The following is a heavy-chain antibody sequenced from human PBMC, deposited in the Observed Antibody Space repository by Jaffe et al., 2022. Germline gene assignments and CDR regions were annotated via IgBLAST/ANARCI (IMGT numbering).Heavy chain of an antibody. CDR1: GFTFSSYG. V-gene: IGHV3-30*02. D-gene: IGHD3-10*01. CDR2: IRYDGSNK. CDR3: AKGSGSSGSYYNGVGGY. Sequence: QVQLVESGGGVVQPGGSLRLSCAASGFTFSSYGMHWVRQAPGKGLEWVAFIRYDGSNKYYADSVKGRFTISRDNSKNTLYLQMNSLRAEDTAVYYCAKGSGSSGSYYNGVGGYWGQGTLVTVSS. J-gene: IGHJ4*02.